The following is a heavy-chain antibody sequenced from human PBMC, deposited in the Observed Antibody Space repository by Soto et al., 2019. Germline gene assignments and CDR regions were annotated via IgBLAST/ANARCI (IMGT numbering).Heavy chain of an antibody. CDR3: ARDRVESGYPEYFQH. CDR2: ITSDSSTR. Sequence: GVSLRLSCAVSGFTFSSFGMNWVRQAPGKGLEWISYITSDSSTRHYADFVKGRFTISRDNAKNSLYLQMNSLRDEDTAVYFCARDRVESGYPEYFQHWGQGTLVTVSS. CDR1: GFTFSSFG. D-gene: IGHD3-22*01. V-gene: IGHV3-48*02. J-gene: IGHJ1*01.